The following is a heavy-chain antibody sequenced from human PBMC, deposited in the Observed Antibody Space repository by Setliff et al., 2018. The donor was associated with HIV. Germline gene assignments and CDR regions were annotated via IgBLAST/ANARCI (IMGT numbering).Heavy chain of an antibody. CDR3: ATVDGTRYLDY. CDR2: MFRTGTS. Sequence: SETLSLTCAVSGYSIRSGDYWGWIRQSPGKGLEWIGTMFRTGTSYYNPSLTSRVTISQDTSKNQFSLELTSVTAADTAVYYCATVDGTRYLDYWGQGKLVTVSS. CDR1: GYSIRSGDY. D-gene: IGHD1-1*01. V-gene: IGHV4-38-2*01. J-gene: IGHJ4*02.